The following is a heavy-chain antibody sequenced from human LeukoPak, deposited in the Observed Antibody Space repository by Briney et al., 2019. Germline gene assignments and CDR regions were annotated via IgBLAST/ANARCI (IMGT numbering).Heavy chain of an antibody. CDR1: GGSFSGYY. CDR2: INHSGST. J-gene: IGHJ4*02. Sequence: PSETLSLTCAVYGGSFSGYYWSWIRQPPGKGLEWIGEINHSGSTNYNPFLKSRVTISVDTSKNQFSLKLSSVTAADTAVYYCARGLGHLDYWGQGTLATVSS. CDR3: ARGLGHLDY. V-gene: IGHV4-34*01.